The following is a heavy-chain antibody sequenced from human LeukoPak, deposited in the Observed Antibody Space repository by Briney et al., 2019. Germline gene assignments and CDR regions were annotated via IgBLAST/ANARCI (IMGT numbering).Heavy chain of an antibody. J-gene: IGHJ4*02. CDR2: IYPGDSDT. CDR1: GYSFTSYW. D-gene: IGHD3-22*01. Sequence: GESLKISCKSSGYSFTSYWIGWVRQMPGKGLEWMGIIYPGDSDTRYSPSFQGQVTISADKSISTAYLQWSSLKASDTAMYYCARQGPNYYDSSGYYSPGFDYWGQGTLVTVSS. CDR3: ARQGPNYYDSSGYYSPGFDY. V-gene: IGHV5-51*01.